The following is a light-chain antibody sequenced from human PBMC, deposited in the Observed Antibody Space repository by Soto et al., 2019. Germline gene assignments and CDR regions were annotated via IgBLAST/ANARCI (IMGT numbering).Light chain of an antibody. V-gene: IGKV1-6*01. CDR3: LQDNTYPWT. CDR2: AAS. J-gene: IGKJ1*01. Sequence: IQLTQSPSSLTASVGDRVTITCRANQGVRNDLAWYQQKPGTAPRLLIYAASTLQSGVSSRFRGGGSGTEFTLTINSLQPEDFATYYCLQDNTYPWTFGQGTKV. CDR1: QGVRND.